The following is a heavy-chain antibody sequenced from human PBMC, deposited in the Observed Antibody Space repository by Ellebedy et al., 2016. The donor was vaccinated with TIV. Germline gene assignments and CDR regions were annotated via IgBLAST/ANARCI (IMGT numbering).Heavy chain of an antibody. CDR1: DGSISRYY. CDR2: IYYSGST. V-gene: IGHV4-59*01. J-gene: IGHJ4*02. CDR3: ARVLTGYNKGDVFDS. Sequence: MPGGSLRLSCTVSDGSISRYYWSWLRQSPGKGLEWIGYIYYSGSTNYNPSLKSRVSLSLETSESQFSLNLSSVTAADTAIYYCARVLTGYNKGDVFDSWGQGVMVTVSS. D-gene: IGHD3-9*01.